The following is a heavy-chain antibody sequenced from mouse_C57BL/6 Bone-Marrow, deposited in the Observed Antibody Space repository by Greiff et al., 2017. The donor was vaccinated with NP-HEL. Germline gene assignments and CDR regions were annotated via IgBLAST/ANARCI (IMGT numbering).Heavy chain of an antibody. D-gene: IGHD2-3*01. CDR1: GFTFSSYG. J-gene: IGHJ3*01. CDR2: ISSGGSYT. V-gene: IGHV5-6*01. CDR3: ARHDGYYGFAY. Sequence: EVQVVESGGDLVKPGGSLKLSCAASGFTFSSYGMSWVRQTPDKRLEWVATISSGGSYTYYPDSVNERFTSSRDNAKNTLYLQMRSLKSEDTAMYYCARHDGYYGFAYWGQGTLVTVSA.